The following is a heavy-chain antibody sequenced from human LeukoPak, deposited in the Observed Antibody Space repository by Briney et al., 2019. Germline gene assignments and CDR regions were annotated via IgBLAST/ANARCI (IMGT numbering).Heavy chain of an antibody. D-gene: IGHD2-15*01. CDR3: ARAPEGYCSGGSCYYFDY. CDR1: GYTFTGYY. J-gene: IGHJ4*02. V-gene: IGHV1-69*13. CDR2: IIPIFGTA. Sequence: SVKVSCKASGYTFTGYYMHWVRQAPGQGLEWMGGIIPIFGTANYAQKFQGRVTITADESTSTAYMELSSLRSEDTAVYYCARAPEGYCSGGSCYYFDYWGQGTLVTVSS.